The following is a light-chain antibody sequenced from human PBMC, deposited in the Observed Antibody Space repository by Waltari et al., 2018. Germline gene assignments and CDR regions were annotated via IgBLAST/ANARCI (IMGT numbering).Light chain of an antibody. Sequence: QSVLTPPPSPPATPGQRVTFTRSGSRTNIGRNYVPGYQQPPGTAPKLLIHTTDQRPSGVPDRFSGSKSGTSASLAISGLRSEDEADYWCAAWDDSLSGWVFGGGTKVTVL. CDR2: TTD. CDR3: AAWDDSLSGWV. CDR1: RTNIGRNY. V-gene: IGLV1-47*01. J-gene: IGLJ3*02.